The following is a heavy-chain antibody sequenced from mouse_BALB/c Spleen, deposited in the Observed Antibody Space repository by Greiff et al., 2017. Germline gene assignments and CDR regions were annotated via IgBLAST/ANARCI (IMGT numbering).Heavy chain of an antibody. CDR3: ARREYGNMDY. V-gene: IGHV1S81*02. Sequence: QVLLQQPGAELVKPGASVKLSCKASGYTFTSYWMHWVKQRPGQGLEWIGEINPSNGRTNYNEKFKSKATLTVDKSSSTAYMQLSSLTSEDSAVYYCARREYGNMDYWGQGTSVTVSS. CDR2: INPSNGRT. J-gene: IGHJ4*01. CDR1: GYTFTSYW. D-gene: IGHD2-10*02.